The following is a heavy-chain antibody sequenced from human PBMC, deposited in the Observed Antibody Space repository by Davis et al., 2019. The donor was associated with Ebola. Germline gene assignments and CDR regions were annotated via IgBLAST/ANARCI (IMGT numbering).Heavy chain of an antibody. J-gene: IGHJ3*01. V-gene: IGHV3-23*01. CDR3: AKDTSNVCFDV. Sequence: GGSLRLSCAASGSTSSSNVMSWVRQAPGKGLEWVSTLGLSADTYYADSVKGRFTISRDNSKNTLYLQMNSLRVEDTPIYYCAKDTSNVCFDVWGPGTMVTVSS. CDR1: GSTSSSNV. CDR2: LGLSADT. D-gene: IGHD6-19*01.